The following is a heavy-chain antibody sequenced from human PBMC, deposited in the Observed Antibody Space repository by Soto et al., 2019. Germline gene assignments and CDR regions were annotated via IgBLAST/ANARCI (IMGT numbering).Heavy chain of an antibody. CDR2: IYYSGST. J-gene: IGHJ4*02. V-gene: IGHV4-59*01. D-gene: IGHD1-26*01. CDR1: GGSISSYY. Sequence: PSETLSLTCTVSGGSISSYYWSWIRQPPGKGLEWIGYIYYSGSTNYNPSLKSRVTISVDTSKNQFSLKLSSVTAADAAVYYCARGATTPEKFDYWGQGTLVTVSS. CDR3: ARGATTPEKFDY.